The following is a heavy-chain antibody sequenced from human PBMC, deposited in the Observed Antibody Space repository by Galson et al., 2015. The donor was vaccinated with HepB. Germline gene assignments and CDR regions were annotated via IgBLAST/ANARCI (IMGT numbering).Heavy chain of an antibody. V-gene: IGHV4-61*02. J-gene: IGHJ2*01. CDR3: ARAAGISGFRYFDL. CDR2: ICTSGST. Sequence: TLSLTCTVSGGSISRGSYYWSWIRQPAGKGLEWIGRICTSGSTNYNPSLKSRVTISVDASKNQFSLKLSSVTAADTAVYYCARAAGISGFRYFDLWGRGTLVTVSS. D-gene: IGHD6-13*01. CDR1: GGSISRGSYY.